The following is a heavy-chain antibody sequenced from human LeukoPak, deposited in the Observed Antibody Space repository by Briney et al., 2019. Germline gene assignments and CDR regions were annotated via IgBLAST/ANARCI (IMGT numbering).Heavy chain of an antibody. Sequence: SETLSLTCAVYGGSFSGDYWSWIRQPPGKGLEWIGYIYDSGSTNYNPSLKSRVTISVDTSKNQFSLKLSSVTAADTAVFYCASLTTADAFDIWGQGTMVTVSS. CDR3: ASLTTADAFDI. CDR2: IYDSGST. D-gene: IGHD3-22*01. CDR1: GGSFSGDY. J-gene: IGHJ3*02. V-gene: IGHV4-59*01.